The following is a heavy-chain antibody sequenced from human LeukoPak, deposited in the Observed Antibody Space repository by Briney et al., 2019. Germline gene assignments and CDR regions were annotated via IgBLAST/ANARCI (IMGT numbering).Heavy chain of an antibody. CDR2: VSISSGTI. J-gene: IGHJ4*02. CDR1: GFTFSGYN. CDR3: ARAMSTFGGVRNYFDS. Sequence: GGSLRLSCAASGFTFSGYNMNWVRQAPGKGLEWISFVSISSGTIYYADSVKGRFRISRDNAKSSLDLEMNSLRAEDTAVYYCARAMSTFGGVRNYFDSWGQGTLVTVSS. D-gene: IGHD3-16*01. V-gene: IGHV3-48*04.